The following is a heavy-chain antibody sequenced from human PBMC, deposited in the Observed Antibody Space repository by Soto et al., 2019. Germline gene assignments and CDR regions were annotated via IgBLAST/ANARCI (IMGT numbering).Heavy chain of an antibody. CDR2: IIPILGIA. Sequence: QVQLVQSGAEVKKPGSSVQVSCKASGGTFSSYTISWVRQAPGQGLEWMGRIIPILGIANYAQKFQGRVTIPADKSXXTAYMELSSLRSEDTAVYYCARDDGRAYCGGACYSWGQGTLVTVSS. CDR3: ARDDGRAYCGGACYS. CDR1: GGTFSSYT. D-gene: IGHD2-21*02. J-gene: IGHJ4*02. V-gene: IGHV1-69*02.